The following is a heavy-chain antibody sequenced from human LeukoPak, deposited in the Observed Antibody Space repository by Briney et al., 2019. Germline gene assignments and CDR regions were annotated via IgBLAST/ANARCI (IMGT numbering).Heavy chain of an antibody. J-gene: IGHJ6*02. CDR2: INPNSGGT. CDR3: AREPGTADSYYYGMDV. CDR1: GYTFTGYY. Sequence: ASVKVSCKASGYTFTGYYMHWVRQAPGQGLEWMGWINPNSGGTNYAQKFQGRVTMTRDTSISTAYMELSRLRSDDTAVYYCAREPGTADSYYYGMDVWGQGTTVTVSS. D-gene: IGHD1-7*01. V-gene: IGHV1-2*02.